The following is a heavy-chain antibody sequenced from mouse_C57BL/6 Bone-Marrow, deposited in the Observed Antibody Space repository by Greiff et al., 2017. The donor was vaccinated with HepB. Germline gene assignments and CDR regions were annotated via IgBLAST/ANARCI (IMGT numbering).Heavy chain of an antibody. J-gene: IGHJ3*01. Sequence: VQLQQPGAELVMPGASVKLSCKASGYTFTSYWMHWVKQRPGQGLEWIGEIDPSDSYTNYNQKFKGKSTFTVDKSSSTAYMQLSSLTSEDSAVYYCASGQLRLRNSAYWGQGTLVTVSA. CDR1: GYTFTSYW. CDR2: IDPSDSYT. D-gene: IGHD3-2*02. V-gene: IGHV1-69*01. CDR3: ASGQLRLRNSAY.